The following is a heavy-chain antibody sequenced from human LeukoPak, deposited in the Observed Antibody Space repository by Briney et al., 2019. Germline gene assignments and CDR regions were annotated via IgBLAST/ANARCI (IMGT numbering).Heavy chain of an antibody. D-gene: IGHD4-17*01. Sequence: SQTLSLTCTVSGGSISSGDYYWSWIRQPPGKGLEWIGYIYYSGSTYDNPSLKSRVTITVYTSKNQFSLKLSSVTAADTAVYYCARESAVTHDYWGQGTLVTVSS. V-gene: IGHV4-30-4*08. J-gene: IGHJ4*02. CDR2: IYYSGST. CDR3: ARESAVTHDY. CDR1: GGSISSGDYY.